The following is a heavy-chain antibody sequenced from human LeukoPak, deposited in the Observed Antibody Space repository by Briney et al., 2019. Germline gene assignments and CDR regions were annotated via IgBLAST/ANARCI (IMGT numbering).Heavy chain of an antibody. Sequence: GGSLRLSCAATGFTVSSNYMSWVRQAPGKGLEWVSVIYSGGSTYYADSVKGRFTISRDNSKNTLYLQMNSLRAEDTAVYYCGTTVTTGVADYWGQGTLVTVSS. CDR1: GFTVSSNY. CDR3: GTTVTTGVADY. D-gene: IGHD4-17*01. J-gene: IGHJ4*02. CDR2: IYSGGST. V-gene: IGHV3-66*01.